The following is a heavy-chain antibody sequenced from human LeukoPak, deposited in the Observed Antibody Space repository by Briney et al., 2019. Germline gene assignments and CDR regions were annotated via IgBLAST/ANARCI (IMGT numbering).Heavy chain of an antibody. Sequence: NTSETLSLTCTVSGGSISSYYWSWIRQPPGKGLEWIGYIYYSGSTNYNPSLKSRVTISVDTSKNQFSLKLSSVTAADTAVYYCARASVTTGYLDYWGQGTLVTVSS. CDR3: ARASVTTGYLDY. V-gene: IGHV4-59*01. D-gene: IGHD4-17*01. CDR1: GGSISSYY. CDR2: IYYSGST. J-gene: IGHJ4*02.